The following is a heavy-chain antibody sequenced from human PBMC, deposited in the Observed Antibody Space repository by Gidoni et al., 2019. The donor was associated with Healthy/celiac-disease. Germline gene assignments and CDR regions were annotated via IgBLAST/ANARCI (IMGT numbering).Heavy chain of an antibody. CDR2: MNPNSGNT. J-gene: IGHJ6*02. Sequence: QVQLVQSGAEVKKLGASVKVSCKASGYPFTSYDINWVRQATGPGLEWMGWMNPNSGNTGYAQKFQGRVTMTRNTSISTAYMELSSLRSEDTAVYYCARATEAAGGMDVWGQGTTVTVSS. CDR1: GYPFTSYD. D-gene: IGHD3-10*01. CDR3: ARATEAAGGMDV. V-gene: IGHV1-8*01.